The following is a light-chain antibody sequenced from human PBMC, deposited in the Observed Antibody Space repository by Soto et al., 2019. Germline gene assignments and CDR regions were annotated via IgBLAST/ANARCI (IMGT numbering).Light chain of an antibody. CDR3: QQHT. V-gene: IGKV1-5*01. CDR2: DAS. Sequence: DIQMTQSPSTLSASVGDRGTITCRASQTISNWLAWYQQKPGKAPRLLIYDASTLESGVPSRFSGSASGTEFTLTISSLQPDDFATYYCQQHTFGQGTKVDIK. J-gene: IGKJ2*01. CDR1: QTISNW.